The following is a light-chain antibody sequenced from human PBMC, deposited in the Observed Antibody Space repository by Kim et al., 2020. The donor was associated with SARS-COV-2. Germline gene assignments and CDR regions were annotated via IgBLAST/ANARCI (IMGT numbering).Light chain of an antibody. CDR1: SSDVGGSDY. CDR2: EVS. V-gene: IGLV2-14*01. J-gene: IGLJ3*02. CDR3: SSYTSSSTRV. Sequence: QSALTQPASVSGSRGQSITISCTGISSDVGGSDYVSWYQQHPGKAPKLILYEVSNRPSGISDRFSGSKSGTTASLTISGLQTEDEADYYCSSYTSSSTRVFGGGTKVTVL.